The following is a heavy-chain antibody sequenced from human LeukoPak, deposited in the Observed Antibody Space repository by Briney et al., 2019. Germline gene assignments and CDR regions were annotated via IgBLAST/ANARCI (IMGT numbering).Heavy chain of an antibody. D-gene: IGHD3-10*01. J-gene: IGHJ5*01. V-gene: IGHV4-39*01. CDR3: VRHLYNLGNYYGYRLNWFDS. CDR2: IFYTGGP. Sequence: PSETLSLTCSVSGGSITSTAYYWGWIRQRPGKGLEWIGSIFYTGGPYYSPSLKSRLTISVDTSKNQFFLNLFSVIDADTAIYYCVRHLYNLGNYYGYRLNWFDSWGQGTLVTVSS. CDR1: GGSITSTAYY.